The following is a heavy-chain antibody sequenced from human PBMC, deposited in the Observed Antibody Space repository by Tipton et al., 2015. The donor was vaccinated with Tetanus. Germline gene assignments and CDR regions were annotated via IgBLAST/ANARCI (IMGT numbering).Heavy chain of an antibody. D-gene: IGHD1-7*01. CDR3: ARGHSPLYNWNFGYFDF. Sequence: TLSLTCTVSGGSISSSYYYWGWIRQPPGKGLEWIGSLDYSGNTYYNSSLMSRVTISVDTSKNQFSLRLNSVTAVDTAVYFCARGHSPLYNWNFGYFDFWGQGTLVTVSS. CDR1: GGSISSSYYY. CDR2: LDYSGNT. V-gene: IGHV4-39*01. J-gene: IGHJ4*02.